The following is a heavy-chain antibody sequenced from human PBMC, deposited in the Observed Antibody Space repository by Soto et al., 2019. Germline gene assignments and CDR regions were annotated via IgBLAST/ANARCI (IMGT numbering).Heavy chain of an antibody. Sequence: EVQLVESGGGLVKPGGSLRLSCAASGFTFSSYSMNWVRQAPGKGLEWVSSISSSSSYIYYADSVKGRFTISRDNAKNSLYLQMTSLRAEDTAVYYCARYDYLLPRRFDYWGQGTLVTVSS. V-gene: IGHV3-21*01. CDR2: ISSSSSYI. CDR1: GFTFSSYS. J-gene: IGHJ4*02. CDR3: ARYDYLLPRRFDY. D-gene: IGHD4-17*01.